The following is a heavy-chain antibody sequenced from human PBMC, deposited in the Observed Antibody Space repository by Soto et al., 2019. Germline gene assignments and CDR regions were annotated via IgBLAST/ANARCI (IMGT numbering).Heavy chain of an antibody. Sequence: XETLSLTCTVYGWSFSGYYWSWIRQPPGKGLDWIGEINHSGSTNYNPSLKSRVTISIDTSKNQFSLNLRSVTAADTAVYYCAGPPDCGGDCFYFDYWGQGTPVTVSS. CDR3: AGPPDCGGDCFYFDY. CDR1: GWSFSGYY. D-gene: IGHD2-21*02. J-gene: IGHJ4*02. CDR2: INHSGST. V-gene: IGHV4-34*01.